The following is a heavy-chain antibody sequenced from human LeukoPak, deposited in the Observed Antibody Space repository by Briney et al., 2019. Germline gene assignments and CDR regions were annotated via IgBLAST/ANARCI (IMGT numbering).Heavy chain of an antibody. CDR1: GFSFSTYV. V-gene: IGHV3-33*01. J-gene: IGHJ4*02. CDR3: ARDLGHCSTGACYSTSLDY. Sequence: GGSLRLSCVVSGFSFSTYVMHWVRQAPGKELEWVALLWYDGVIQYYPDSVKGRFTISRDSSTNTVYLQMDSLRVEDTAVYYCARDLGHCSTGACYSTSLDYWGQGTLVTVSS. CDR2: LWYDGVIQ. D-gene: IGHD2-15*01.